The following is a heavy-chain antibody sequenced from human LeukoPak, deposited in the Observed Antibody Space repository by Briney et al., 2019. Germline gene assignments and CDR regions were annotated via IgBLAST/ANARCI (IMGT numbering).Heavy chain of an antibody. CDR1: GGSISSGDYY. J-gene: IGHJ4*02. Sequence: ASETLSLTCTVSGGSISSGDYYWSWIRQPPGKGLEWIGYIYYSGSTYYNPCLKSRVTISVDTSKNQFSLKLSSVTAADTAVYYCARDTGWHPDYWGQGTLVTVSS. CDR3: ARDTGWHPDY. V-gene: IGHV4-30-4*01. CDR2: IYYSGST. D-gene: IGHD6-19*01.